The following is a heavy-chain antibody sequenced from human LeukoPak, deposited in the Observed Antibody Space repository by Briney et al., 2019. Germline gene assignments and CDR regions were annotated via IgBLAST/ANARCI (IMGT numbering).Heavy chain of an antibody. V-gene: IGHV3-21*04. J-gene: IGHJ5*02. Sequence: GRSLRLSCAASGFTFSSYSMNWVRQAPGKGLEWVSSISSSSSYIYYADSVRGRFTISRDNSRSTLFLQMNSLRGEDTAIYYCATYRQVKLPFEAWGQGTLVTVSS. CDR2: ISSSSSYI. CDR1: GFTFSSYS. CDR3: ATYRQVKLPFEA. D-gene: IGHD5-18*01.